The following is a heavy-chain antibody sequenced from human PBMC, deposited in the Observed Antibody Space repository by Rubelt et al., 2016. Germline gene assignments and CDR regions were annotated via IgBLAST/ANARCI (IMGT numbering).Heavy chain of an antibody. Sequence: IGHIYYSTTTSYYPSLKSRVSISIDTSKNQFSLQLSSVTAADSAVYYCATSVFGGPARGMDVWGQGTTGTV. J-gene: IGHJ6*02. CDR2: IYYSTTT. CDR3: ATSVFGGPARGMDV. D-gene: IGHD3-16*01. V-gene: IGHV4-59*01.